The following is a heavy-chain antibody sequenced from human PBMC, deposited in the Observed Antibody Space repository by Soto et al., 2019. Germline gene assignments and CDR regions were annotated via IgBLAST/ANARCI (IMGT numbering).Heavy chain of an antibody. V-gene: IGHV3-23*01. CDR2: ISGAGGAT. D-gene: IGHD1-26*01. CDR1: GFTFSNYA. Sequence: EVQLLESGGGLVQPGGSLRLSCAASGFTFSNYAMSWVRQAPGKGLEWVSTISGAGGATFYADSVKGRFTISRDNSKNTQFLQLNGLIAKDTARYDCAKEHGTDASVGGDYWGQGTLVTVSS. J-gene: IGHJ4*02. CDR3: AKEHGTDASVGGDY.